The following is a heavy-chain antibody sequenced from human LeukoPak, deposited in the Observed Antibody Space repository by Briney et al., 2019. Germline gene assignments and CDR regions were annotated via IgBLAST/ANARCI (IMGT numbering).Heavy chain of an antibody. J-gene: IGHJ3*02. CDR3: AKTVFGIAAPPGAFDI. D-gene: IGHD6-6*01. Sequence: PGGSLRLSCAASGFTVSSNYMSWVRQAPGKGLEWVSIIYSGGSTFYADSVKGRFTISRDNSKNTLYLQMNSLRAEDTAVYYCAKTVFGIAAPPGAFDIWGQGTMVTVSS. CDR1: GFTVSSNY. V-gene: IGHV3-53*01. CDR2: IYSGGST.